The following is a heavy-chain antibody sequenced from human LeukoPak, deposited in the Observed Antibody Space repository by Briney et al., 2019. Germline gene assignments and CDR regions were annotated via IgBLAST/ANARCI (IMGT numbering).Heavy chain of an antibody. D-gene: IGHD2-2*01. CDR3: ARHQNYQLHDY. J-gene: IGHJ4*02. Sequence: SETLSLTCTVSGDSITTSPYYWGWIRQPPGKGLEWIGSFYYGGSPYYNPSLKSRVTISVDTSKNQFSLKLTSLTAADTAVYYWARHQNYQLHDYWGQGTLVTVSS. CDR2: FYYGGSP. CDR1: GDSITTSPYY. V-gene: IGHV4-39*01.